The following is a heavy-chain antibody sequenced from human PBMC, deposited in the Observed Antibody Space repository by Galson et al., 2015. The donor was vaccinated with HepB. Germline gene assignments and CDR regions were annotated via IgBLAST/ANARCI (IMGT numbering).Heavy chain of an antibody. CDR3: ARFNSGGFDY. V-gene: IGHV3-7*01. CDR1: GFTFSSFW. D-gene: IGHD1-26*01. Sequence: SLRLSCAASGFTFSSFWMTWVRQAPGKGLEWVANIKQDGSEKYYVDSVRGRFTISRDNAKNSLFLQMNSLRPKDTAVYYCARFNSGGFDYWGQGTRVTVSS. CDR2: IKQDGSEK. J-gene: IGHJ4*02.